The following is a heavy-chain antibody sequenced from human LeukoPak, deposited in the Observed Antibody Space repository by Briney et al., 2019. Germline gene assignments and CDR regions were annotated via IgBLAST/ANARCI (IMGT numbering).Heavy chain of an antibody. Sequence: GASVKVSCKASGYTFTSYYMYWVRQAPGQGLEGMGIINPSGGSTSYAQKFQGRVTMTRDMSTSTVYMELSSLRSGDTAVYYCARDRDSSSWYPVGYMDVWGKGTTVTVSS. D-gene: IGHD6-13*01. CDR3: ARDRDSSSWYPVGYMDV. V-gene: IGHV1-46*01. CDR1: GYTFTSYY. CDR2: INPSGGST. J-gene: IGHJ6*03.